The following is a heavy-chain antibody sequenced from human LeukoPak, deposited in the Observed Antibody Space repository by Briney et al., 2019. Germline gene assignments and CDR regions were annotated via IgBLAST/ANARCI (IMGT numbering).Heavy chain of an antibody. Sequence: ETLSLTCTVSGGSISSYYWSWIRQPPGKGLEWVSAISGSGGSTYYADSVKGRFTISRDNSKNTLYLQMNSLRAEDTAVYYCAKGVSSMIVVVILDYWGQGTLVTVSS. CDR2: ISGSGGST. CDR1: GGSISSYY. J-gene: IGHJ4*02. CDR3: AKGVSSMIVVVILDY. D-gene: IGHD3-22*01. V-gene: IGHV3-23*01.